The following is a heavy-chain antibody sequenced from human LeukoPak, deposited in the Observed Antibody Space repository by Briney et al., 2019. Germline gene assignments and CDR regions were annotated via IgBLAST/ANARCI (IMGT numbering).Heavy chain of an antibody. CDR1: EYTFTSYD. V-gene: IGHV1-8*01. D-gene: IGHD6-6*01. Sequence: ASVNVSRKASEYTFTSYDINWVRQATGQGLEWMGWMNPNSGNTGYAQKFQGRVTLTRVTSISTAYMELNNLTSEDTAVYYCARGSWGEIAGRKSFEFWGQGSLVTVSS. CDR2: MNPNSGNT. CDR3: ARGSWGEIAGRKSFEF. J-gene: IGHJ4*02.